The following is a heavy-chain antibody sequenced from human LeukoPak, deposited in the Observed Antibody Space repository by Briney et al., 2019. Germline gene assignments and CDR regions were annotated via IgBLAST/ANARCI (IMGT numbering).Heavy chain of an antibody. D-gene: IGHD3-3*01. J-gene: IGHJ4*02. CDR1: GGSIRSKSYH. Sequence: SETLSLTCTVSGGSIRSKSYHGGWIRQPPGKGLEWIGTFYYSVSPYYNPSLKSRVPISVDTLQNQSSLKLSPVTAAVTAVLYFLVDFWSAKHFDNWGQGTLVTVSS. CDR3: LVDFWSAKHFDN. CDR2: FYYSVSP. V-gene: IGHV4-39*01.